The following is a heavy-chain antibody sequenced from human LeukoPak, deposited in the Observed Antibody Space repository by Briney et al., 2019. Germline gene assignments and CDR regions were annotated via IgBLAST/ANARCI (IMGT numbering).Heavy chain of an antibody. D-gene: IGHD6-13*01. CDR1: GFTFSDYY. Sequence: GGSLRLSCAASGFTFSDYYMSWFRQAPGKGLEWVSCIGSGGGPIYYADSVKGRFTISRDNAKSSLYLQMNSLRAEDTALYYCARALRDSSWYYDYWGQGTLVTVSS. V-gene: IGHV3-11*01. CDR3: ARALRDSSWYYDY. J-gene: IGHJ4*02. CDR2: IGSGGGPI.